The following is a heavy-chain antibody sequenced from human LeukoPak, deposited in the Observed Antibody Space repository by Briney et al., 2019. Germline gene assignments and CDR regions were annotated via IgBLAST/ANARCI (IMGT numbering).Heavy chain of an antibody. D-gene: IGHD3-3*01. CDR1: GFTFSSYA. J-gene: IGHJ4*02. V-gene: IGHV3-23*01. CDR2: ISGSGGNT. Sequence: GGSLRLSCAASGFTFSSYAMNWVRQAPGKGLEWVSTISGSGGNTYYADFVKGRFTIFRDNSKNTLYLQMNSLRAEDTAVYYCAKVRDNDFWSGYSFWYWGQGTLVTVSS. CDR3: AKVRDNDFWSGYSFWY.